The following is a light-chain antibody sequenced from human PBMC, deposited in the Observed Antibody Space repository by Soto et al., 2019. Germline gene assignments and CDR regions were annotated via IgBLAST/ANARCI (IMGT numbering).Light chain of an antibody. V-gene: IGKV1-16*01. Sequence: DIQMTQSPSSLSASVGDRVTITCRASQGISNYLAWFQQKPGEAPKSLISAASSLQSGVPSRFSGSGSGTDFTLTISSRQPEDFATYYCLQHNTYPLTFGGGTPVEI. CDR3: LQHNTYPLT. J-gene: IGKJ4*01. CDR2: AAS. CDR1: QGISNY.